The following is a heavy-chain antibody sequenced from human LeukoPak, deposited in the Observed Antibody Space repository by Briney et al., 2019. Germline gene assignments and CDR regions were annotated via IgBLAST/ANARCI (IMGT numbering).Heavy chain of an antibody. CDR2: IYYSGST. J-gene: IGHJ4*02. V-gene: IGHV4-39*01. D-gene: IGHD4-23*01. CDR3: ARRLIPDYGGNQVFDY. Sequence: SETLSLTCTVSGGSNSSSSYYWGWIRQPPGKGLEWIGSIYYSGSTYYNPSLKSRVTISVDTSKNQFSLKLSSVTAADTAVYYCARRLIPDYGGNQVFDYWGQGTLVTVSS. CDR1: GGSNSSSSYY.